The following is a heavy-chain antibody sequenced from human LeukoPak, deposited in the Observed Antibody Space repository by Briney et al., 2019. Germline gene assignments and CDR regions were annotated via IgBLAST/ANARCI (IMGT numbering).Heavy chain of an antibody. V-gene: IGHV3-53*01. CDR1: GFTVITND. J-gene: IGHJ4*02. Sequence: PGGSLRPSCAASGFTVITNDMTWVRQAPGKGLEWVSVLYSDGNTKYADSVQGRFTISRDNSKNTLYLEMNSLSLDDTAVYCCARGVEPLAANTLAYWGQGTLVTVSS. CDR2: LYSDGNT. CDR3: ARGVEPLAANTLAY. D-gene: IGHD1-14*01.